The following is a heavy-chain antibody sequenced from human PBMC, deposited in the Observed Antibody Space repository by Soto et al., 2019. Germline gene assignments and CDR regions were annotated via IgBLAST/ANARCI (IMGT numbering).Heavy chain of an antibody. V-gene: IGHV4-31*03. CDR2: IYYSGST. D-gene: IGHD4-17*01. CDR3: ARVGDYATRYYYYMDV. J-gene: IGHJ6*03. Sequence: QVQLQESGPGLVKPSQTLSLTCTVSGGSISSGGYYWSWIRQHPGKGLEWIGYIYYSGSTYYNPSLKIRVTISVDTSKNQFSLKLSSVTAADTAVYYCARVGDYATRYYYYMDVWGKGTTVTVSS. CDR1: GGSISSGGYY.